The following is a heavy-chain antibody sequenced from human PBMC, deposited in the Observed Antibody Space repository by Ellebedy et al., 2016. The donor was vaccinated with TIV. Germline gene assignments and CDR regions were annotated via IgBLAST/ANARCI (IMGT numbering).Heavy chain of an antibody. CDR3: AKNDYGEYLYY. V-gene: IGHV3-30*02. CDR2: IRYNGGHT. J-gene: IGHJ4*02. Sequence: GESLKISCAAPGFTFSSFGMHWVRQAPGKGLGWVAVIRYNGGHTYYADSVTGRFTISRDNSKNTLYMQVNSLKAEDTSVYYCAKNDYGEYLYYWGQGTLITVSS. CDR1: GFTFSSFG. D-gene: IGHD4-17*01.